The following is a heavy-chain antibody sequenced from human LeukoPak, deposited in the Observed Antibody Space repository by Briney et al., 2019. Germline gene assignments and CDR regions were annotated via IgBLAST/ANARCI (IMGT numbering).Heavy chain of an antibody. J-gene: IGHJ6*03. D-gene: IGHD4-17*01. CDR3: ARERGEYPNPYYYYMDV. V-gene: IGHV4-34*01. CDR2: INHSGST. Sequence: SETLSLTCAVYGGSFSGYYWSWIRQPPGKGLEWIGEINHSGSTNYNPSLKSRVTISVDTSKNQFSLKLSSVTAADTAVYYCARERGEYPNPYYYYMDVSGRRTTVTVSS. CDR1: GGSFSGYY.